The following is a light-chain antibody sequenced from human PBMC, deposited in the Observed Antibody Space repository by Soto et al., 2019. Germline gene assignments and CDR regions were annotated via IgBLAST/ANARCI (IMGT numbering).Light chain of an antibody. Sequence: EIVLTQSPATLSLSPGESATLSCRASQSVSSYLAWYQQKPGQAPRLLLSDASNRATGVPARFSGSGSGTDFTLTISSLAPEDFAIYYCQQRSNWPRTFGQGTKVDIK. CDR3: QQRSNWPRT. CDR2: DAS. CDR1: QSVSSY. J-gene: IGKJ1*01. V-gene: IGKV3-11*01.